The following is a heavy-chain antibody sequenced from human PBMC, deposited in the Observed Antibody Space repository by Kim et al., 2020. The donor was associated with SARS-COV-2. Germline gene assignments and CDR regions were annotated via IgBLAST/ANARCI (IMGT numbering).Heavy chain of an antibody. CDR2: INPSGGST. CDR1: GSTFTSYY. J-gene: IGHJ4*02. CDR3: ARQRGGDDYGGNGMGY. Sequence: ASVKVSCKASGSTFTSYYMHWVRQAPGQGLEWMGIINPSGGSTSYAQKFQGRVTMTRDTSTSTVYMELSSLRSEDTAVYYCARQRGGDDYGGNGMGYWGQGTLVTVSS. V-gene: IGHV1-46*01. D-gene: IGHD4-17*01.